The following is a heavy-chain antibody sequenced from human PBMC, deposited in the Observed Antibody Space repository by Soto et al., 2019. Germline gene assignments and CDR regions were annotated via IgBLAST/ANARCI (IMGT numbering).Heavy chain of an antibody. CDR2: INVGTGNT. CDR1: GYSFISYT. D-gene: IGHD3-3*01. CDR3: ARDEMGFWQRNEDPSMDV. V-gene: IGHV1-3*01. Sequence: QVQLVQSGAEVKKPGASVKLSCKASGYSFISYTIHWVRQAPGQSLEWMGWINVGTGNTKYSQKLQGRVSITGDTSANTVYMDLTSLRNEDTAVYYCARDEMGFWQRNEDPSMDVWGQGTKITVSS. J-gene: IGHJ6*02.